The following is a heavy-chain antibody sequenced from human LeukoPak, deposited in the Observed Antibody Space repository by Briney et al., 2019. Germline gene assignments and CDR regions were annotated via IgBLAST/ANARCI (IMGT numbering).Heavy chain of an antibody. CDR3: TKDAGYTNSWYAY. Sequence: PGGSLRLSCAASGFTFSTYGMHWVRQAPGKGLEWVEVMWYDGSNSIYADSVKGRFTISRDNSKNMLFLQMNSLRGEDTAFYYCTKDAGYTNSWYAYWGRGTLVTVSS. CDR1: GFTFSTYG. V-gene: IGHV3-33*06. J-gene: IGHJ4*02. D-gene: IGHD6-13*01. CDR2: MWYDGSNS.